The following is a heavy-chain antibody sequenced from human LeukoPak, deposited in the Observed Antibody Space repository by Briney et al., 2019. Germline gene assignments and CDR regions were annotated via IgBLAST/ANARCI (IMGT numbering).Heavy chain of an antibody. CDR2: INPSGGST. Sequence: RASVKVSCEASGYTFTNYYIHWVRQAPGQGLEWMGVINPSGGSTSYAQKFQGRVTMTRDMSTSTVYMELSSLRSEDTAVYYCARDYYDSSGYSATLFDYWGQGTLVTVSS. V-gene: IGHV1-46*01. J-gene: IGHJ4*02. D-gene: IGHD3-22*01. CDR1: GYTFTNYY. CDR3: ARDYYDSSGYSATLFDY.